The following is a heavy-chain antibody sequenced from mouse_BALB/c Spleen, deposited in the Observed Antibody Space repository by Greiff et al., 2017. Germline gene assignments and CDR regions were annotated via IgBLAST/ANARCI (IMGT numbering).Heavy chain of an antibody. CDR3: ARGYYGNYYFDY. CDR1: GYSITSGYY. J-gene: IGHJ2*01. Sequence: VQLQQSGPGLVKPSQSLSLTCSVTGYSITSGYYWNWIRQFPGNKLEWMGYISYDGSNNYNPSLKNRISITRDTSKNQFFLKLNSVTTEDTATYYCARGYYGNYYFDYWGQGTTLTVSS. D-gene: IGHD2-1*01. CDR2: ISYDGSN. V-gene: IGHV3-6*02.